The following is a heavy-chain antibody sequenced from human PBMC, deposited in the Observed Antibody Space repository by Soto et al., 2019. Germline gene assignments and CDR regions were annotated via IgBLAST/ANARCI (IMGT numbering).Heavy chain of an antibody. D-gene: IGHD1-20*01. CDR2: IYPGDSNT. J-gene: IGHJ6*02. V-gene: IGHV5-51*01. CDR1: GYRFTSYW. CDR3: ASNLDYYYGMDV. Sequence: GESLKISCEGSGYRFTSYWIAWVRQMPGKGLEWMGIIYPGDSNTKYSPSFQGQVTISADKSISTAYLQWSSLKASDTAMYYCASNLDYYYGMDVWGQGTTVTVSS.